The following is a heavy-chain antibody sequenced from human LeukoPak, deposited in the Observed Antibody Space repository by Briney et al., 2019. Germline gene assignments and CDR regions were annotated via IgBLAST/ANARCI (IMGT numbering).Heavy chain of an antibody. CDR1: GGSFSGYY. D-gene: IGHD6-19*01. CDR2: INHSGST. V-gene: IGHV4-34*01. J-gene: IGHJ4*02. Sequence: SETLSLTCAVYGGSFSGYYWSWIRQPPGKGLECIGEINHSGSTNYNPSLKSRVTISVDTSKNQFSLKLSSVTAADTAVYYCARGPDSSGWYTLDYWGQGTLVTVSS. CDR3: ARGPDSSGWYTLDY.